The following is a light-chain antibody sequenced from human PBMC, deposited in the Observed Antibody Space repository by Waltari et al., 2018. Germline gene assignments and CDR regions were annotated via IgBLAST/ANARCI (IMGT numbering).Light chain of an antibody. J-gene: IGLJ6*01. CDR2: SSN. CDR1: TSNTGDNP. CDR3: AVWDDSLNGHV. Sequence: QSVLTQPPSASGAPGQRVTIPCSGSTSNTGDNPAHCSQQIPGMAPKLRIYSSNRRPSGVPDRFSGSRSGTSASLAISGLQSADEADYYCAVWDDSLNGHVFGSGTKVTVL. V-gene: IGLV1-44*01.